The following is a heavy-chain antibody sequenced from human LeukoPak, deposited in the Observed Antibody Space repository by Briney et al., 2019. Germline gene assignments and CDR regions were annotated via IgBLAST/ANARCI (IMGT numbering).Heavy chain of an antibody. CDR1: GFTFSSYW. CDR3: ARGRDWLLFDY. V-gene: IGHV3-48*04. D-gene: IGHD3-9*01. J-gene: IGHJ4*02. Sequence: GGSLRLSCAASGFTFSSYWMNWVRQAPGKGLEWVSYISSSGSTIYYADSVKGRFTISRDNAKNSLYLQMNSLRAEDTAVYYCARGRDWLLFDYWGQGTLVTVSS. CDR2: ISSSGSTI.